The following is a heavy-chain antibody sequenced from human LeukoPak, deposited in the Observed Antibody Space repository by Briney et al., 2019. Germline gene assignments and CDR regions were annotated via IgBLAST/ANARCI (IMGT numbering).Heavy chain of an antibody. J-gene: IGHJ4*02. CDR3: ATGPGGSSIFDY. CDR1: GYTLTELS. CDR2: FDPEDGET. D-gene: IGHD6-6*01. V-gene: IGHV1-24*01. Sequence: ASVKVSCKVSGYTLTELSMHWVRQSPGKGLEWMGGFDPEDGETIYAQKFQGRVTMTEDTSTDTAYMELSSLRSEDTAVYYCATGPGGSSIFDYWGQGTLVTVSS.